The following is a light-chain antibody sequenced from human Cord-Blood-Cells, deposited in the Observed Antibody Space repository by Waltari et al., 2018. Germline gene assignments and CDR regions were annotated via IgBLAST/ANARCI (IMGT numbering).Light chain of an antibody. CDR1: QSVSSY. Sequence: EIVLTQSPATLSLSPGERATLPCRASQSVSSYLAWYQQKPGQAPRLLIYDASNRATGIPSRFSGSGSGTDFPLTISSLEPEDFAVYYCQQRSDWQTFGQGTKVEIK. V-gene: IGKV3-11*01. CDR3: QQRSDWQT. J-gene: IGKJ1*01. CDR2: DAS.